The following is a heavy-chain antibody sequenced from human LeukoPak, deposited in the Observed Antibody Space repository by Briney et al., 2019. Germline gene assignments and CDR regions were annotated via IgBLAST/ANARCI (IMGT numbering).Heavy chain of an antibody. CDR2: IYYSGST. V-gene: IGHV4-39*07. D-gene: IGHD6-6*01. CDR3: ARGPGIAARRRAFHYMDV. J-gene: IGHJ6*03. Sequence: PSETLSLTCTVSGGSISSSSYYWGWIRQPPGKGLEWIGSIYYSGSTYYNPSLKSRVTISVDTSKNQFSLKLSSVTAADTAVYYCARGPGIAARRRAFHYMDVWGKGTTVTVSS. CDR1: GGSISSSSYY.